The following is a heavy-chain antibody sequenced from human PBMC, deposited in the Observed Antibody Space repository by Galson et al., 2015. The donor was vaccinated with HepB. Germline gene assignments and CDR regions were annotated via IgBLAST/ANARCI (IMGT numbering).Heavy chain of an antibody. CDR3: ARGGWKRWLQELTPYFDY. D-gene: IGHD5-24*01. CDR1: GFTFSSYG. J-gene: IGHJ4*02. CDR2: IWYDGSNK. Sequence: SLRLSCAASGFTFSSYGMHWVRQAPGKGLEWVAVIWYDGSNKYYADSVKGRFTISRDNSKNTLYLQMNSLRAEDTAVYYCARGGWKRWLQELTPYFDYWGQGTLVTVSS. V-gene: IGHV3-33*01.